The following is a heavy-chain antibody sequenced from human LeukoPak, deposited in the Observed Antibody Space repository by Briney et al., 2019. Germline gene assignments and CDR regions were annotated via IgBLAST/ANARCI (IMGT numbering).Heavy chain of an antibody. V-gene: IGHV3-23*01. J-gene: IGHJ4*02. CDR2: ISPDGGGT. CDR3: DAADY. CDR1: GFTFYKYA. Sequence: GGSLRLSCAASGFTFYKYAMSWARQAPGKGLEWVSTISPDGGGTYYSDSVKGRFTISRDNSKNTLSLQMNSLRVEDTAVYYCDAADYWGQGTLVIVPS.